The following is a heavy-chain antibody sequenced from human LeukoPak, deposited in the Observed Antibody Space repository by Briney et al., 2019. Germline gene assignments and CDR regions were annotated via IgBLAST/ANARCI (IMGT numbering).Heavy chain of an antibody. Sequence: GGSLRLSCAASGFTFSSYAMSRVRQAPGKGLEWVSAISGSGGSTYYADSVKGRFTISRDNSKNTLYLQMNSLRAEDTAVYYCAKDGGDSSGYYPYWFDPWGRGTLVTVSS. J-gene: IGHJ5*02. CDR1: GFTFSSYA. D-gene: IGHD3-22*01. V-gene: IGHV3-23*01. CDR2: ISGSGGST. CDR3: AKDGGDSSGYYPYWFDP.